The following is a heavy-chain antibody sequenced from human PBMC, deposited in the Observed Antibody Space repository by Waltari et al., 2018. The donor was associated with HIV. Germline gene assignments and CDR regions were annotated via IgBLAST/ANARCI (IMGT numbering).Heavy chain of an antibody. CDR3: AKEGIIVITDAFDI. V-gene: IGHV3-23*01. CDR1: GFTFRNYA. CDR2: IIGSGGST. Sequence: EVQLLESGGGLVQQGGSLRLSCAASGFTFRNYAMSWVRQAPGKGLEWVSSIIGSGGSTYYADSVKGRFTVSRDNSKDTLFLQMNSLRAEDTALYYCAKEGIIVITDAFDIWGQGTMVIVSS. J-gene: IGHJ3*02. D-gene: IGHD3-22*01.